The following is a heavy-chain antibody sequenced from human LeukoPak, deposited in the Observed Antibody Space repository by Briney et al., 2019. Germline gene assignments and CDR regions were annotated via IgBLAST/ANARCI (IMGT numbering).Heavy chain of an antibody. CDR3: TRNSGWYGLS. CDR1: GFTFSSYE. Sequence: PGGSLRLSCAASGFTFSSYEMNWVRQAPGKGLERVSYISSSGSTIYYADSVKGRFTISRDNSNNTLFLHLNSLRGEDTAVYYCTRNSGWYGLSWGQGTLVTVSS. CDR2: ISSSGSTI. D-gene: IGHD6-19*01. V-gene: IGHV3-48*03. J-gene: IGHJ1*01.